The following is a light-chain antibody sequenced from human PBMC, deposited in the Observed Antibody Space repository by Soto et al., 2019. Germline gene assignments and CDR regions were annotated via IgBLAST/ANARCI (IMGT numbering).Light chain of an antibody. CDR3: QQLYSHPLT. CDR1: QGITSY. CDR2: SAS. J-gene: IGKJ4*01. V-gene: IGKV1-9*01. Sequence: IQLTQSPSSLSASVGDRVTITCRASQGITSYLAWYQQRPGKAPGLLIYSASTLQSGVPSRFSGSGYGTDFSLTISNLQPEEFATYYCQQLYSHPLTFGGGTKVDIK.